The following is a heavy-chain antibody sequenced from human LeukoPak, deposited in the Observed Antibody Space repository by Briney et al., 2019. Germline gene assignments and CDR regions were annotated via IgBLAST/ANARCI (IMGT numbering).Heavy chain of an antibody. J-gene: IGHJ6*03. CDR1: GGTFSSYA. V-gene: IGHV1-69*05. CDR3: ARSGAYCSSTSCYHYYYYYMDV. Sequence: SVKVSCKASGGTFSSYAISWVRQAPGQGLEWMGGIIPIFGTANYAQKFQGRVTITTDESTSTAYMELSGLRSEDTAVYYCARSGAYCSSTSCYHYYYYYMDVWGKGTTVTVSS. CDR2: IIPIFGTA. D-gene: IGHD2-2*01.